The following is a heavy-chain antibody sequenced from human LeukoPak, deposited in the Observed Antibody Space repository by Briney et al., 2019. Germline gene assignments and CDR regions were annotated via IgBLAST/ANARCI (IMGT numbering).Heavy chain of an antibody. CDR1: GGSISSGDYY. D-gene: IGHD3-22*01. CDR3: ARASAMIVVVGHYGMDV. Sequence: SETLSLTCTVSGGSISSGDYYWSWIRQPPGKGLEWIGCIYYSGSTYYNPSLKSRVTISVDTSKNQFSLKLSSVTAADTAVYYCARASAMIVVVGHYGMDVWGQGTTVTVSS. V-gene: IGHV4-30-4*01. CDR2: IYYSGST. J-gene: IGHJ6*02.